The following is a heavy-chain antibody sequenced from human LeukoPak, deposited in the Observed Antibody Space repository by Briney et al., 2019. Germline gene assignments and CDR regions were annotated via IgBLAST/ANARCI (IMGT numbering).Heavy chain of an antibody. D-gene: IGHD4-23*01. V-gene: IGHV4-31*03. J-gene: IGHJ4*02. CDR2: IHYSGST. Sequence: SETLSLTCPVSGGSISSGGYYWSWIRQHPGKGLEWIGYIHYSGSTYYSPSLKSRVSISVDTSKNQFSLRLTSVTATDTAVYYCARQGDGGRAFDYWGQGILVTVSS. CDR1: GGSISSGGYY. CDR3: ARQGDGGRAFDY.